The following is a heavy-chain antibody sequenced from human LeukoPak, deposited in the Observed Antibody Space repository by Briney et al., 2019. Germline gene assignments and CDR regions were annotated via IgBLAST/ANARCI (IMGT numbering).Heavy chain of an antibody. Sequence: PGGSLRLSCAASGFTFSSYWMSWVRQAPGKGLEWVANIKQGGIDKYYVDSVRGRFTISRDNSKNTLYLQMNSLRAEDTAVYYCAKDRSYGAFEIWGQGTMVTVSS. CDR3: AKDRSYGAFEI. J-gene: IGHJ3*02. CDR2: IKQGGIDK. V-gene: IGHV3-7*03. CDR1: GFTFSSYW. D-gene: IGHD3-10*01.